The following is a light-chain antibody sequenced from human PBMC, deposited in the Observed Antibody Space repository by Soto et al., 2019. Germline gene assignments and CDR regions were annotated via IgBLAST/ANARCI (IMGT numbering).Light chain of an antibody. J-gene: IGKJ1*01. CDR3: QHYNNYSWT. Sequence: DIQMTQSPSTLSASVGDRVTITCRASQSINDLLAWYQQKPGEAPKLLITRTSILENGVPSKFSGSGSGAEFTLPISSLQPDDFATYYCQHYNNYSWTFGQGTKVEI. CDR2: RTS. CDR1: QSINDL. V-gene: IGKV1-5*03.